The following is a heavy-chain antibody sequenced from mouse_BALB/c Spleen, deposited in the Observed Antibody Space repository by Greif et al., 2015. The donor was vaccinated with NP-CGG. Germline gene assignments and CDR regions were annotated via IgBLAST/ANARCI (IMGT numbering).Heavy chain of an antibody. J-gene: IGHJ4*01. CDR3: VRHALYGPYAMDY. D-gene: IGHD1-1*01. CDR2: IRSKSNNYAT. V-gene: IGHV10-1*02. CDR1: GFTFNTYA. Sequence: EVQLVESGGGLVQPKGSLKLSCAASGFTFNTYAMNWVRQAPGKGLEWVARIRSKSNNYATYYADSVKDRFTISRDDSQSMLYLQMNNLKTEDTAMYYCVRHALYGPYAMDYWGQGTSVTVSS.